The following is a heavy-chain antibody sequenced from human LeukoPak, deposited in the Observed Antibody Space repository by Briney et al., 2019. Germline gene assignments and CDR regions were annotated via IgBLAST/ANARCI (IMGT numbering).Heavy chain of an antibody. CDR1: GFTVSSNY. CDR2: IYSGGST. Sequence: GSLRLSCAASGFTVSSNYMSWVRQAPGKGLEWVSVIYSGGSTYYADSVKGRFTISRHNSKNTLYLQMNSLRAEDTAVYYCAREGGAVAGTGDYWGQGTLVTVSS. CDR3: AREGGAVAGTGDY. V-gene: IGHV3-53*01. J-gene: IGHJ4*02. D-gene: IGHD6-19*01.